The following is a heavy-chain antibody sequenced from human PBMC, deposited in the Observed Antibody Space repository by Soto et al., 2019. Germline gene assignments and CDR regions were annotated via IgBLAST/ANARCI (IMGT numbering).Heavy chain of an antibody. CDR2: IYATGTT. CDR3: VRDGTKTLRDWFEP. CDR1: GASISGFY. J-gene: IGHJ5*02. Sequence: PSETLSLTCTFSGASISGFYWSCIRKSAGKGLEWIGRIYATGTTDYNPSLKSRVMMSVDTSKKQFSLKLRSVTAADTAVYYCVRDGTKTLRDWFEPWGQRSSVNVSS. D-gene: IGHD1-1*01. V-gene: IGHV4-4*07.